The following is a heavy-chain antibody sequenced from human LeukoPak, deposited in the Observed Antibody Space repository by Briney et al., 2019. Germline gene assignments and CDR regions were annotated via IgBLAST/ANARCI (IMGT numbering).Heavy chain of an antibody. D-gene: IGHD1-26*01. CDR3: ARDQRSLFDV. V-gene: IGHV4-38-2*02. J-gene: IGHJ4*02. CDR1: GYSISSGYY. Sequence: SETLSLTCSVSGYSISSGYYWGWIRQPPGKGLEWIASIYSGGNAFYNPSLKSRVTISIDTSKKQFSLKLTSVTAGDTAVYYCARDQRSLFDVWGQGSLVTVSS. CDR2: IYSGGNA.